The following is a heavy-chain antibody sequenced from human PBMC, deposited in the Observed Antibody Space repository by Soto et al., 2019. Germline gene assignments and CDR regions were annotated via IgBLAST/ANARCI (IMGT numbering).Heavy chain of an antibody. V-gene: IGHV4-30-4*01. CDR2: IYYSGST. Sequence: SETLSLTCTVSGGSISSGDYYWSWIRQPPGKGLEWIGYIYYSGSTYYNPSLKSRVTISVDTSKNQFSLKLSSVTAADTAVYYCARGHSSSSCNYSYYGMDVWGQGTTVTVSS. D-gene: IGHD6-6*01. CDR1: GGSISSGDYY. J-gene: IGHJ6*02. CDR3: ARGHSSSSCNYSYYGMDV.